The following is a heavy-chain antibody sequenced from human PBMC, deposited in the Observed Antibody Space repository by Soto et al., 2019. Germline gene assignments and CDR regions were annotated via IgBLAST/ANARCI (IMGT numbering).Heavy chain of an antibody. V-gene: IGHV4-59*01. J-gene: IGHJ6*03. CDR3: ASSYSSSWYRAHYYYYYYMDV. Sequence: SETLSLTCTVSGGSISSYYWIWIRQPPGKGLEWIGYIYYSGSTNYNPSLKSRVTISVDTSKNQFSLKLSSVTAADTAVYYCASSYSSSWYRAHYYYYYYMDVWGKGTTVTVSS. CDR1: GGSISSYY. D-gene: IGHD6-13*01. CDR2: IYYSGST.